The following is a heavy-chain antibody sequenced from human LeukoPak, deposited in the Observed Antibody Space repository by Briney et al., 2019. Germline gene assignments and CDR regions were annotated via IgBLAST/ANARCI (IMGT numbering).Heavy chain of an antibody. J-gene: IGHJ4*02. V-gene: IGHV4-61*02. D-gene: IGHD3-9*01. CDR3: ARGKGNYDILTGIFDY. Sequence: PSETLSLTCTVSGGSISSGSYYWSWIRQPAGKGLEWIGRIYTSGSTNYNPSLKSRVTISVDTSKNQFSLKLSSVTAADTAVYYCARGKGNYDILTGIFDYWGQGTLVTVSS. CDR2: IYTSGST. CDR1: GGSISSGSYY.